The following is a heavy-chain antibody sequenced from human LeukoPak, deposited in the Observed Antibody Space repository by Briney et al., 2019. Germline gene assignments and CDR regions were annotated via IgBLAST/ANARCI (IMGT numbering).Heavy chain of an antibody. J-gene: IGHJ4*02. V-gene: IGHV3-43*02. D-gene: IGHD6-13*01. CDR1: GFTFDDYA. CDR2: ISGDGGST. Sequence: GGSLRLSCAASGFTFDDYAMHWVRQAPGKGLEWVSLISGDGGSTYYADSVKGQFTISRDNSKNSLYLQMNSLRTEDTALYYCAKELDSSSWYPSEYFDYWGQGTLVTVSS. CDR3: AKELDSSSWYPSEYFDY.